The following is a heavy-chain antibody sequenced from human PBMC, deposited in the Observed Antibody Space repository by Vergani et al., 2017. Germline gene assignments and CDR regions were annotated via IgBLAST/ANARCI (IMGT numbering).Heavy chain of an antibody. V-gene: IGHV1-2*02. CDR2: INPNSGGT. CDR3: ARVDTSSNRDYFDY. CDR1: GYTFTDYF. J-gene: IGHJ4*02. D-gene: IGHD2-2*01. Sequence: QVQLVQSGAEVKKPGASVKVSCKASGYTFTDYFMHWVRQAPGQGLEWMGWINPNSGGTNYAQKFQGRVTMTRETSISTAYMELSNLRSDDTAVYYCARVDTSSNRDYFDYWGQGTLVTVSS.